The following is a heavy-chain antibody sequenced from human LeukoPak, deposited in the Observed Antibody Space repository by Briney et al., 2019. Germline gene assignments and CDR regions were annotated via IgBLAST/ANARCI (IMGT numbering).Heavy chain of an antibody. CDR2: IIPISGTT. V-gene: IGHV1-69*05. Sequence: GASVKVSCKASGGTFSSYGISWVRQAPGQGLEWMGGIIPISGTTNFAQSFQGRVTITTDESTSTAYMELSSLRSDDTAVYYCARLHIMIFGVAITPYYFDYWGQGTLVTVSS. CDR1: GGTFSSYG. CDR3: ARLHIMIFGVAITPYYFDY. D-gene: IGHD3-3*01. J-gene: IGHJ4*02.